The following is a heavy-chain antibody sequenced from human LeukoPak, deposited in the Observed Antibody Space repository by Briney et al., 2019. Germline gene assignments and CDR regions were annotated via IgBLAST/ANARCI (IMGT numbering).Heavy chain of an antibody. D-gene: IGHD5-12*01. V-gene: IGHV4-39*02. J-gene: IGHJ3*02. CDR1: VGSISSSSYY. CDR3: ARRGLNSGTKGAFDI. Sequence: SETPSVTCTVSVGSISSSSYYWGWISHPPRKWLEWLVYVDYTVTNYYNPSLKTRATTSVATPKTHFTLNLTSVAAAAPPVNYCARRGLNSGTKGAFDIWGHGTLVTVSS. CDR2: VDYTVTN.